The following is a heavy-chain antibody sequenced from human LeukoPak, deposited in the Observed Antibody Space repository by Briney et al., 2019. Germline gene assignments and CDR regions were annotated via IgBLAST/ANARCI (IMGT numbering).Heavy chain of an antibody. CDR2: ISGSGGST. J-gene: IGHJ1*01. CDR1: GFTFSSYA. V-gene: IGHV3-23*01. CDR3: ARAYCGSTSCYATPAEYFQH. D-gene: IGHD2-2*01. Sequence: GGSLTLSCAASGFTFSSYAMSWVRQAPGKGLEWVSAISGSGGSTYYADSVKGRFTISRDNSKNTLYLQMNSLRAEDTAVYYCARAYCGSTSCYATPAEYFQHWGQGTLVTVSS.